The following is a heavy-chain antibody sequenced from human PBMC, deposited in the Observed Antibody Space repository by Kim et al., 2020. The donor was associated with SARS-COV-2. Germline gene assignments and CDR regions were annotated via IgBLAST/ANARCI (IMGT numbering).Heavy chain of an antibody. CDR1: GFTFSSLT. V-gene: IGHV3-21*01. Sequence: GGSLRLSCTASGFTFSSLTMNWVRQTPGKGLEWVSSISGSGNHIYYAGSLKGRFTISRDNARNSLYLQMNSLRADDTAVYYCTRDSFDSSGYHSPSDHWGQGPLVTVSS. CDR2: ISGSGNHI. D-gene: IGHD3-22*01. J-gene: IGHJ4*01. CDR3: TRDSFDSSGYHSPSDH.